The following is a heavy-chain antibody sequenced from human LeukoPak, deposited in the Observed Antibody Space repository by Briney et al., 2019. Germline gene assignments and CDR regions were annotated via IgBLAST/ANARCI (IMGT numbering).Heavy chain of an antibody. Sequence: ASVKVSCKASGYTFTGYYMHWVRQAPGQGLEWMGWINPNSGGTNYAQKFQGRVTMTRDTSISTAYMELSRLRSDDTAVYYCARGANIVVVPAASDYWGQGTLVTVSS. D-gene: IGHD2-2*01. J-gene: IGHJ4*02. CDR2: INPNSGGT. CDR1: GYTFTGYY. V-gene: IGHV1-2*02. CDR3: ARGANIVVVPAASDY.